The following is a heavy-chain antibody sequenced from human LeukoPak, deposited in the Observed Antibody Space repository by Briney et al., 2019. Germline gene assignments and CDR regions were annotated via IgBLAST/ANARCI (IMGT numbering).Heavy chain of an antibody. D-gene: IGHD3-22*01. CDR3: VTTYYYDSSGYVNAFDI. CDR1: GGSISTTNW. J-gene: IGHJ3*02. CDR2: IHYGGSA. Sequence: PSETLSLTCDVSGGSISTTNWWTWVRQPPGKGLEWIGEIHYGGSATYNPSLKSRVTISVDTSKNQFSLNLSSVTAADTAVYYCVTTYYYDSSGYVNAFDIWGQGTMVTVSS. V-gene: IGHV4-4*02.